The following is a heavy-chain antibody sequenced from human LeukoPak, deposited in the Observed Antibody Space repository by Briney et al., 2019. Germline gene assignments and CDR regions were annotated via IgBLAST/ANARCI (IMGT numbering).Heavy chain of an antibody. CDR2: IKPDGSAE. CDR3: ARANNSSWHN. CDR1: GFTFSSNW. Sequence: GGSLRLSCATSGFTFSSNWMSWVRHVPGRGLDWVANIKPDGSAEYYAASVKGRFTVSRDNAKNSLYLQMDSLRVEDTAVYYCARANNSSWHNWGQGTLVTVSS. D-gene: IGHD6-13*01. V-gene: IGHV3-7*01. J-gene: IGHJ4*02.